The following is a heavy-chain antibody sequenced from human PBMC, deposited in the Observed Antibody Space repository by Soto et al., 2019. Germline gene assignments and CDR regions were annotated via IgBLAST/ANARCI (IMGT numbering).Heavy chain of an antibody. CDR2: ISAYNGNT. CDR3: ARDGDSSSSVWLYYYYYMDV. Sequence: QVQLVQSGAEVKKPGASVKVSCKASGYTFTSYGISWVRQAPGQGLEWMGWISAYNGNTNYAQKLQGRVTMTTGTSTSTAYMELRSLRSDDTAVYYCARDGDSSSSVWLYYYYYMDVWGKGTTVTVSS. CDR1: GYTFTSYG. J-gene: IGHJ6*03. D-gene: IGHD6-6*01. V-gene: IGHV1-18*01.